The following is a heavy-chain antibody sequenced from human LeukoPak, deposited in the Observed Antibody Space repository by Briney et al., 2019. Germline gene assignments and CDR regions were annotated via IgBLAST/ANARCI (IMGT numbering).Heavy chain of an antibody. CDR1: GGTFSSYA. J-gene: IGHJ4*02. Sequence: VASVKVSCTASGGTFSSYAISWVRQAPGQGLEWMGGIIPIFGTANYAQKYQGRVTITADESTSTAYMELSSLRSEDTAVYYCARDRGYYSDWGQGTLVTVSS. CDR2: IIPIFGTA. V-gene: IGHV1-69*13. CDR3: ARDRGYYSD. D-gene: IGHD3-10*01.